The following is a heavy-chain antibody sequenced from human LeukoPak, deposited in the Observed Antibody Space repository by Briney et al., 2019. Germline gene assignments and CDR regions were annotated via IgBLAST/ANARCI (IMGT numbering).Heavy chain of an antibody. CDR2: IYTSGST. D-gene: IGHD6-13*01. CDR1: GGSISSYY. V-gene: IGHV4-4*07. Sequence: SETLSLTCTVSGGSISSYYWSWIRQPAGKGLEWIGRIYTSGSTNYNPSLKSRVTMSVDTSQNQFSLKLSSVTAADTAVYYCARVTGAATGIYYYYYYMDVWGKGTTVTVPS. CDR3: ARVTGAATGIYYYYYYMDV. J-gene: IGHJ6*03.